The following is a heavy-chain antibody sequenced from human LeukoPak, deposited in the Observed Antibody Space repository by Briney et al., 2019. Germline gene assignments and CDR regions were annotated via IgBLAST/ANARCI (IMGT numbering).Heavy chain of an antibody. J-gene: IGHJ4*02. CDR3: AKAMSTDHYDSRGFYRVDFDS. CDR2: LTNSGGSGGVT. V-gene: IGHV3-23*01. D-gene: IGHD3-22*01. Sequence: PGGSLRLSCAASGFTFSTYAMSWVRQAPGKGLEWVSALTNSGGSGGVTYYADSVKGRFIISSANSKTKLYLQLSSLRAEDTAVYYCAKAMSTDHYDSRGFYRVDFDSWGQGTLVTVSS. CDR1: GFTFSTYA.